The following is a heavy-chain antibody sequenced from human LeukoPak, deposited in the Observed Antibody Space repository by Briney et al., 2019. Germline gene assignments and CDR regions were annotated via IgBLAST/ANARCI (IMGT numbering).Heavy chain of an antibody. J-gene: IGHJ5*02. CDR3: ARVPHYDFWSGPSYNWFDP. CDR1: GFTFSSYW. D-gene: IGHD3-3*01. V-gene: IGHV3-74*01. Sequence: PGGSLRLSCAASGFTFSSYWMHWVRQVPGKGLVWVSRINTDGSSTSYADSVKGRFTISRDNAKNTLYLQMNSLRAEDTAVYYCARVPHYDFWSGPSYNWFDPWGQGTLVTVSS. CDR2: INTDGSST.